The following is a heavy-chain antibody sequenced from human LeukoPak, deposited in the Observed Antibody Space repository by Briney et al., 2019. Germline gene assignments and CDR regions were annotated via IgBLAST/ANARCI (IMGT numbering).Heavy chain of an antibody. J-gene: IGHJ4*02. CDR2: ISYDVSNK. V-gene: IGHV3-30*18. CDR1: GFTFSSYG. CDR3: AKDFEYYYGSGSSFDY. Sequence: GGSLRLSCAASGFTFSSYGMHWVRQAPGKGLEWVAVISYDVSNKYYADSVKGRFTISRDNSKNTLYLQMNSLRAEDTAVYYCAKDFEYYYGSGSSFDYWGQGTLVTVSS. D-gene: IGHD3-10*01.